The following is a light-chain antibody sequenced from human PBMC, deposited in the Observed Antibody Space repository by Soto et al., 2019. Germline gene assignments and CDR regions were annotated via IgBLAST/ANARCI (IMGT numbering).Light chain of an antibody. CDR1: QSITNR. CDR3: QHYGGMWA. J-gene: IGKJ1*01. Sequence: DIQMTQSPSTLSAFIGDRVTITCRASQSITNRLAWYQQKPGEAPKVLIYDASSLESGVPSRFSGSGYGTDFILTINSLQPDDFATYYCQHYGGMWAFGQGTKVESK. V-gene: IGKV1-5*01. CDR2: DAS.